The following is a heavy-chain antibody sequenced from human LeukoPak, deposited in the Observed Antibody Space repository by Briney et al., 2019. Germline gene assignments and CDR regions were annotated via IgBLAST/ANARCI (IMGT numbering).Heavy chain of an antibody. V-gene: IGHV3-23*01. CDR2: IGRSGHFT. CDR1: GFTFSNYV. D-gene: IGHD4-17*01. CDR3: AKDRDDSGDYVFDH. Sequence: GGSLRLSCAASGFTFSNYVMSWVRQAPGKGLEWVSVIGRSGHFTNYADSAKGRFTIPRDNSKDTLSLQMSSLRAEDTAIYYCAKDRDDSGDYVFDHWGQGILVTVSS. J-gene: IGHJ4*02.